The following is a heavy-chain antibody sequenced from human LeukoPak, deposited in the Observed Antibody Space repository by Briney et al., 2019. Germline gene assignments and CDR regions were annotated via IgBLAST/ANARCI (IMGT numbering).Heavy chain of an antibody. J-gene: IGHJ4*02. CDR1: GYTFTGYY. D-gene: IGHD2-15*01. V-gene: IGHV1-2*02. Sequence: GASVKVSCKASGYTFTGYYMHWVRQAPGQGLEWMGWTNPNSGDTKYAQKFQGRVTMTRDTSISTAYMELSRLRSDDTAVYYCAREGYCSGGSCYFIDYWGQGTLVTVSS. CDR2: TNPNSGDT. CDR3: AREGYCSGGSCYFIDY.